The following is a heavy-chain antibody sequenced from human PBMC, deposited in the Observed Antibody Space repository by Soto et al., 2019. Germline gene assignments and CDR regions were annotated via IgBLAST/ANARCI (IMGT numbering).Heavy chain of an antibody. V-gene: IGHV1-46*03. D-gene: IGHD6-19*01. CDR3: AREQYSSGWYFAFDI. J-gene: IGHJ3*02. CDR2: INPSGGST. CDR1: GYTFTSYY. Sequence: GASVKVSCKASGYTFTSYYMHWVRQAPGQGLEWMGIINPSGGSTSYAQKFQGRVTMTRDTSTSTVYMELSSLRSEDTAVYYCAREQYSSGWYFAFDIWGQGTMVTVSS.